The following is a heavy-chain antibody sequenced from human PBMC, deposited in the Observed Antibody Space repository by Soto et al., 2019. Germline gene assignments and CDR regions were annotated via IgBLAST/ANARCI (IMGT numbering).Heavy chain of an antibody. Sequence: TSYXXXXVRQAPGQGREWMGWISAYNGNTNYGQKLQGRVTMTTDTSTSTAYMELRSLRSDDTAVYYCARDPKMTGTMPIDYWGQGTLVTVSS. CDR3: ARDPKMTGTMPIDY. CDR2: ISAYNGNT. CDR1: TSYX. J-gene: IGHJ4*02. D-gene: IGHD1-7*01. V-gene: IGHV1-18*01.